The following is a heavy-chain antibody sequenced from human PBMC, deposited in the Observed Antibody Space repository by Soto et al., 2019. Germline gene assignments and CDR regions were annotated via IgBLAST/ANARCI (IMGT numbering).Heavy chain of an antibody. CDR1: GDPISSVGYF. Sequence: QVQLQESGPGLVQPSQTLSLTCTVSGDPISSVGYFWTWIRQHPGKGLEWIGNTYYTGNTYYNPSLKSRVSISVDTSKNQFSLKLTSVTAADTAIYDCARDRVRRDNKPYGMDVWGQGTTVTVSS. CDR3: ARDRVRRDNKPYGMDV. D-gene: IGHD2-21*01. V-gene: IGHV4-31*03. CDR2: TYYTGNT. J-gene: IGHJ6*02.